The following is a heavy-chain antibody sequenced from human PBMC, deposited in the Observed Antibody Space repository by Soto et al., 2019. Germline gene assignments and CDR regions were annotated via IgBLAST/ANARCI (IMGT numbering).Heavy chain of an antibody. CDR2: IYWDDDK. V-gene: IGHV2-5*02. CDR3: AHRRPPSLDV. Sequence: QITLKESGPTLVKPTQTLTLTCTFSGFSLSTNGVGVGWIRQPPGKALEWLALIYWDDDKRYSPSLRSRLTINXDTTKNQVVLTMTNMDPVDTATYYCAHRRPPSLDVWGQGTTVTVSS. CDR1: GFSLSTNGVG. J-gene: IGHJ6*02.